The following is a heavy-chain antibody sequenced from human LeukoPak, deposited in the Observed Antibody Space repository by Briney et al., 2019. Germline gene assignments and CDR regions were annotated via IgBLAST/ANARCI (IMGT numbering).Heavy chain of an antibody. V-gene: IGHV3-30*09. CDR1: GFTFSSYA. CDR3: ARGVTKDYYYYYGMDV. D-gene: IGHD4-11*01. J-gene: IGHJ6*02. CDR2: ISYDGSNK. Sequence: PGGSLRLSCAASGFTFSSYAMHWVRQAPGKGLEWVAVISYDGSNKYYADSVKGRFAISRGNSKNTLYLQMNSLRAEDTAVYYCARGVTKDYYYYYGMDVWGQGTTVTVSS.